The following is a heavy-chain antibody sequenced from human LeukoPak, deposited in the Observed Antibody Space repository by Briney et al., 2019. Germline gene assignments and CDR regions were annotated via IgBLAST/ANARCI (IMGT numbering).Heavy chain of an antibody. J-gene: IGHJ5*02. CDR3: ARERIAAAGTFDP. CDR1: GYTFTSYY. CDR2: INPSGGST. V-gene: IGHV1-46*01. Sequence: ASVKVSCKASGYTFTSYYMHWVRQAPGQGLEWMGIINPSGGSTSYAQKFQGRVTMTRDTSTSTVYMELNSLRSDDTAVYYCARERIAAAGTFDPWGQGTLVTVSS. D-gene: IGHD6-13*01.